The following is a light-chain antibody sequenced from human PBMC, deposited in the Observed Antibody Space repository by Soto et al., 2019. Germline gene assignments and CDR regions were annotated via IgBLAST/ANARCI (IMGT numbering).Light chain of an antibody. CDR1: QSVSSY. CDR2: DAS. CDR3: QQRSNWPPRGT. V-gene: IGKV3-11*01. Sequence: EIVLTQSPATLSLSPGERATRSCRASQSVSSYLAWYQQKPGQAPRLLIYDASNRATGIPARFSGSGSGTDFTLTISSLELEDFAVYYCQQRSNWPPRGTFGPGTKVDIK. J-gene: IGKJ3*01.